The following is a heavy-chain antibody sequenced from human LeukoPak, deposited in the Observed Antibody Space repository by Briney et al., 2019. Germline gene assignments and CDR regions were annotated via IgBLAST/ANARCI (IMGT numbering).Heavy chain of an antibody. V-gene: IGHV3-7*01. CDR3: ARETLGYCSGGSCYAFDY. Sequence: GGSLRLSCAASGFTFSSYWMSWVRQAPGKGLEWVANIKQDGGEKYYVDSVKGRFTISRDNAKNSLYLQMNSLRAEDTAMYYCARETLGYCSGGSCYAFDYWGQGTLVTVSS. CDR1: GFTFSSYW. J-gene: IGHJ4*02. CDR2: IKQDGGEK. D-gene: IGHD2-15*01.